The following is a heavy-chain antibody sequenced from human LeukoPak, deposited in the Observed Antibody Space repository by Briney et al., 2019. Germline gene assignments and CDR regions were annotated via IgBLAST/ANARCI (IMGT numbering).Heavy chain of an antibody. CDR2: IYYSGSA. CDR1: GGSISSYY. V-gene: IGHV4-59*12. D-gene: IGHD2-2*01. CDR3: ASAKVDIVVVPAAIDAFDI. J-gene: IGHJ3*02. Sequence: SETLSLTCTVSGGSISSYYWSWIRQPPGKGLEWMGYIYYSGSANYNPSLKSRVTTSVDRSKNQFSLKLSSVTAADTAVYYCASAKVDIVVVPAAIDAFDIWGQGTMVTVSS.